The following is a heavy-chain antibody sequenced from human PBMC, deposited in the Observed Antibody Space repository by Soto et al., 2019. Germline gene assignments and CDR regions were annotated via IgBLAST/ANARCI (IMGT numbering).Heavy chain of an antibody. D-gene: IGHD1-20*01. CDR1: GGSISGYY. Sequence: SETLSLTCTVSGGSISGYYWSWIRQPPGKGLEWIGYIYYSGSTSYNPSLKSRVTISVDTSKNQFSLKLSSVTAADTAVYYCARERITGTTSNFDYWGQGTLVTVSS. J-gene: IGHJ4*02. CDR3: ARERITGTTSNFDY. V-gene: IGHV4-59*12. CDR2: IYYSGST.